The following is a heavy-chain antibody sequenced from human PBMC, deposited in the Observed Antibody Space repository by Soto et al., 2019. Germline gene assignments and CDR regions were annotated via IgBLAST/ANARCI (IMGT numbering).Heavy chain of an antibody. CDR2: INPSGGST. CDR1: GYTFTSYY. V-gene: IGHV1-46*01. J-gene: IGHJ5*02. Sequence: XSVKVSCQASGYTFTSYYMHWVRQAPGQGLEWMGIINPSGGSTSYAQKFQGRVTMTRDTSASTVYMELSSLRSEDTAVYYCARDLPYYYDNLELNWFDHWGQGTLVTVSS. D-gene: IGHD3-22*01. CDR3: ARDLPYYYDNLELNWFDH.